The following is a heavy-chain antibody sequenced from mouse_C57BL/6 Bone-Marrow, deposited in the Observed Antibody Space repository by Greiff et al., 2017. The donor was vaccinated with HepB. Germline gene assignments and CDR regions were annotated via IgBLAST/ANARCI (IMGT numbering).Heavy chain of an antibody. V-gene: IGHV5-6*02. CDR3: ARPPYYYGSSYAMDY. CDR1: GFTFSSYG. Sequence: DVKLVESGGDLVKPGGSLKLSCAASGFTFSSYGMSWVRQTPDKRLEWVATISSGGSYTYYPDSVKGRFTISRDNAKNTLYLQMSSLKSEDTAMYYCARPPYYYGSSYAMDYWGQGTSVTVSS. J-gene: IGHJ4*01. D-gene: IGHD1-1*01. CDR2: ISSGGSYT.